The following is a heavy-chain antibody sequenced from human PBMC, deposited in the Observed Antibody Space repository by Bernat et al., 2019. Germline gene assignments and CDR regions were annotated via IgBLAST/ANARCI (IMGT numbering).Heavy chain of an antibody. CDR3: ARDRTGTTDFDI. D-gene: IGHD1-1*01. V-gene: IGHV3-11*06. CDR2: ISSSSSYT. CDR1: GFTFSDYY. Sequence: QVQLVESGGGLVKPGGSLRLSCAASGFTFSDYYMSWIRQAPGKGLEWVSYISSSSSYTNYADSVKGRFTISRDNAKNSLYLQMNSLRAEDTAVYYCARDRTGTTDFDIWGQGTTVTVSS. J-gene: IGHJ3*02.